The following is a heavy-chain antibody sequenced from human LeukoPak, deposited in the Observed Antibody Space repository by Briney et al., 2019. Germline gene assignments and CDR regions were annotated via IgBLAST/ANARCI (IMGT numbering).Heavy chain of an antibody. CDR1: GYSFKSYW. Sequence: GESLKISCKGSGYSFKSYWIAWVRQMPGKGLEWMGIIYPGDSDTRYSSSFQGQVTISADKSINTAYLQWSSLKASDTAMYYCARQRENYYESSGYYYLDYWGQGTRVTVSS. J-gene: IGHJ4*02. CDR3: ARQRENYYESSGYYYLDY. V-gene: IGHV5-51*01. CDR2: IYPGDSDT. D-gene: IGHD3-22*01.